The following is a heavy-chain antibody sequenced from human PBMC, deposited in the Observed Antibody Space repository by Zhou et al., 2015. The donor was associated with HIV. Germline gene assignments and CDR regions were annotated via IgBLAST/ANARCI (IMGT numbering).Heavy chain of an antibody. CDR3: AGDEWTGSSWTDD. D-gene: IGHD6-13*01. CDR1: GYTFLNYG. V-gene: IGHV1-18*01. Sequence: QAQLVQSGAEVKKPGASVKVSCKASGYTFLNYGITWVRQAPGQGLEWMGGMSTYNVNAVYGKKFQGRVSITADESTSTVYMELRSLTSGDTAVYYCAGDEWTGSSWTDDWGQGTLVTVSS. CDR2: MSTYNVNA. J-gene: IGHJ4*02.